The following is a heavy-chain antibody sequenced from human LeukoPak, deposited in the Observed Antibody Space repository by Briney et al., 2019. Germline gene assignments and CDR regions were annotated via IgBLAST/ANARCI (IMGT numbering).Heavy chain of an antibody. CDR2: IKQDGSEK. J-gene: IGHJ4*02. CDR3: ARARESSSAGSDY. V-gene: IGHV3-7*01. CDR1: GFTFSSYW. D-gene: IGHD6-6*01. Sequence: GGSLRLSCAASGFTFSSYWMSWVRQAPGKGLEWVANIKQDGSEKYYVDSVKGRFTISRDNAKNSLYLQMNSLRAEDTAVYYCARARESSSAGSDYWGQGTLVTVSS.